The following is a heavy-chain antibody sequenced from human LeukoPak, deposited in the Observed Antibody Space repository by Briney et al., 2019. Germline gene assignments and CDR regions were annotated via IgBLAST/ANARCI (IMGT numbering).Heavy chain of an antibody. CDR3: ARRNLRGRYFDY. D-gene: IGHD3-16*01. Sequence: ASVKVSCKASGYTFTSYDINWVQQATGQGLEWMGWMNPNSGNTGYAQKFQGRVTMTRNTSISTAYMELSSLRSEDTAVYYCARRNLRGRYFDYWGQGTLVTVSS. V-gene: IGHV1-8*01. J-gene: IGHJ4*02. CDR2: MNPNSGNT. CDR1: GYTFTSYD.